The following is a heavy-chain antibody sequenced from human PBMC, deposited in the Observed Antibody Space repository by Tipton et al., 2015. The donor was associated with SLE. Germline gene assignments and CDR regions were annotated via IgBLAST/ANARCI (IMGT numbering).Heavy chain of an antibody. J-gene: IGHJ4*02. D-gene: IGHD4-23*01. CDR2: ISAYNGNT. CDR1: GYTFDSYD. V-gene: IGHV1-18*01. CDR3: ALRWSDTWTTVY. Sequence: QVQLVQSGAKVKKPGASVKVSCKASGYTFDSYDINWVRQAPRQGLEWMGWISAYNGNTNYAQKLQGRVTMTTDTSTSTAYMELRSLRSDDSAGYYWALRWSDTWTTVYWVQGTLVTVSS.